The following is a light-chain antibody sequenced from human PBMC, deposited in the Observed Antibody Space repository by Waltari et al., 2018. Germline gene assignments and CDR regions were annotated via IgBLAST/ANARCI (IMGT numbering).Light chain of an antibody. J-gene: IGKJ3*01. CDR1: QGISSW. V-gene: IGKV1D-12*01. CDR2: AAS. CDR3: QQANSFPFT. Sequence: DILMTQSPSSVSASVGDTVNITCRASQGISSWLAWYQQKRGKAPRLLMYAASNLQSGVPSRFSGSGSGTDFTLTISSLQPEDFVTYYCQQANSFPFTFGPGTKVDIK.